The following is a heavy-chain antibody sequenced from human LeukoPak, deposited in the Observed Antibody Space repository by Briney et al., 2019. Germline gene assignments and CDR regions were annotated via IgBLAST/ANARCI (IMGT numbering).Heavy chain of an antibody. CDR3: TKDPNGDYVGAFDP. CDR2: ITGTHYTT. V-gene: IGHV3-23*01. Sequence: GGSLRLSCAASGFIFSNYAMSWVRQAPGKGLEWVSSITGTHYTTYNTDSVKGRFTISRDNSKNTLYLQMNSLRADDTAVYYCTKDPNGDYVGAFDPWGQGTLVTVSS. J-gene: IGHJ5*02. CDR1: GFIFSNYA. D-gene: IGHD4-17*01.